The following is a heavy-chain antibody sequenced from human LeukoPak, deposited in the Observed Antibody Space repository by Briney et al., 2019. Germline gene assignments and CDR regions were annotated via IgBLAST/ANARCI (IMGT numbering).Heavy chain of an antibody. CDR2: ISSSSSTI. J-gene: IGHJ4*02. CDR3: ARDREYSSSWGDY. Sequence: PGGSLRLSCAASGFTFSSYSMNWVRQAPGKGLEWVSYISSSSSTIYYADSVKGRFTISRDNAKNSLYLQMNSLRADDTAVYYCARDREYSSSWGDYWGQGTLVTVSS. CDR1: GFTFSSYS. V-gene: IGHV3-48*01. D-gene: IGHD6-13*01.